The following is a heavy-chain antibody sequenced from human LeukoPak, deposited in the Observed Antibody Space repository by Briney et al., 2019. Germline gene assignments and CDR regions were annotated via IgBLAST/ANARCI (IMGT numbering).Heavy chain of an antibody. CDR2: IYYSGTT. V-gene: IGHV4-59*01. CDR1: GGSITSYY. D-gene: IGHD6-13*01. Sequence: NPSETLSLTCTVSGGSITSYYWSWIRQPPGKGLEWIGYIYYSGTTNYNPSLKSRVTISVETPKNQFSLRLSSVTAADTAVYYCAREGYSSSFYYFDYWGQGSLVTVSS. CDR3: AREGYSSSFYYFDY. J-gene: IGHJ4*02.